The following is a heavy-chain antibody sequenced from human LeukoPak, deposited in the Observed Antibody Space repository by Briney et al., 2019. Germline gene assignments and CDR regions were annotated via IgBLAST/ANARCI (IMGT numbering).Heavy chain of an antibody. Sequence: GRSLRLSCAASGFTFSSYAMHWVRQAPGKGLEWVAVISYDGSNKYYADSVKGRFTISRDNSKNTLYLQMNSLRAEDTAVYYCAREYSYIDYWGQGTLVTVSS. CDR2: ISYDGSNK. CDR3: AREYSYIDY. V-gene: IGHV3-30-3*01. J-gene: IGHJ4*02. CDR1: GFTFSSYA. D-gene: IGHD1-1*01.